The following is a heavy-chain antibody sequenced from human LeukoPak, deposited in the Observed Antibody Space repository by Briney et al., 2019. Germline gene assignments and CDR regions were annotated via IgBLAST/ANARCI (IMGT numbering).Heavy chain of an antibody. V-gene: IGHV3-53*04. CDR3: ARDRRQYSSSFYYYGMDV. Sequence: GGSLSLSCAASGLTVSSIYMSWVRQAPGKGLEWVSVIYSGGSTYYAESVKGRFTISRHHSKNTLYLQMNSLRAEDTAVYYCARDRRQYSSSFYYYGMDVWGQGTTVTVSS. D-gene: IGHD6-6*01. CDR1: GLTVSSIY. J-gene: IGHJ6*02. CDR2: IYSGGST.